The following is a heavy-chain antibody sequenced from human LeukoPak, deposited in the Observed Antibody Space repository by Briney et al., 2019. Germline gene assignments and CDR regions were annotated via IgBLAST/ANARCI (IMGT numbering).Heavy chain of an antibody. Sequence: PGRPLRLSCAPSGFTFSSYAMHWVRQAPGKGLEGVAVISYDGSNKYYADSVKGRFTISRDNSKNTLYLQMNSLRAEDTAVYYCATPVQKEVVVVAANDYWGQGTLVTVSS. CDR1: GFTFSSYA. V-gene: IGHV3-30-3*01. CDR3: ATPVQKEVVVVAANDY. J-gene: IGHJ4*02. CDR2: ISYDGSNK. D-gene: IGHD2-15*01.